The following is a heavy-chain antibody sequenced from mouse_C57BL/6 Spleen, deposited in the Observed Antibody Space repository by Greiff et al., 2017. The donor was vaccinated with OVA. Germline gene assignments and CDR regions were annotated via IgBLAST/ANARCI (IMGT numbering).Heavy chain of an antibody. CDR3: TRLDYYGSRRGAMDY. CDR1: GYTFTDYE. D-gene: IGHD1-1*01. Sequence: QVQLQQSGAELVRPGASVTLSCKASGYTFTDYEMHWVKQTPVHGLEWIGAIDPETGGTAYNQKFKGKATLTADKSSSTAYMELRSLTSEDSAVYYYTRLDYYGSRRGAMDYWGQGTSVTVSS. J-gene: IGHJ4*01. V-gene: IGHV1-15*01. CDR2: IDPETGGT.